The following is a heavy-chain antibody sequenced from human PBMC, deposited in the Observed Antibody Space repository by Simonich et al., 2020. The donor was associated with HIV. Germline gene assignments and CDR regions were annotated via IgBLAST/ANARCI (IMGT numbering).Heavy chain of an antibody. J-gene: IGHJ4*02. V-gene: IGHV4-34*01. CDR3: ARRGPRYYDSSGYYSR. D-gene: IGHD3-22*01. Sequence: QVQLQQWGAGLLKPSETLSLPCAVYGGSFSGYYLCWIRQPPGKGLEWIGEINHSGSTNYNPSLKSRVTISVDTSKNQFSLKLSSVTAADTAVYYCARRGPRYYDSSGYYSRWGQGTLVTVSS. CDR1: GGSFSGYY. CDR2: INHSGST.